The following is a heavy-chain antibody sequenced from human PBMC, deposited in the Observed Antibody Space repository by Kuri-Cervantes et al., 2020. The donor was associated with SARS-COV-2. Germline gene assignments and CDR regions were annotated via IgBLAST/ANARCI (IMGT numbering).Heavy chain of an antibody. CDR2: IGPSGSTK. V-gene: IGHV3-11*04. CDR1: GFIFSDYY. D-gene: IGHD7-27*01. J-gene: IGHJ4*02. Sequence: GGSLRLSCTASGFIFSDYYMTWIRQAPGKGLEWVLNIGPSGSTKFYADSVKGRFTISRDNAKNSLYLEMSSLRSEDTAVYYCARDLRMGKSLDYWGQGTLVTVSS. CDR3: ARDLRMGKSLDY.